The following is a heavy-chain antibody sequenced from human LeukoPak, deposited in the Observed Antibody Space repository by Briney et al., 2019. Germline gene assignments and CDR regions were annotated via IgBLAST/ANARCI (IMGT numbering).Heavy chain of an antibody. CDR1: GYTLTELS. D-gene: IGHD3-10*01. V-gene: IGHV1-24*01. J-gene: IGHJ6*02. Sequence: GASVKVSCKVSGYTLTELSMHWVRQAPGKGLEWMGGFDPEDGETIYAQKFQGRVTMTEDTSTDTAYMELSSPRSEDTAVYYCATVAKGWFGFYYGMDVWGQGTTVTVSS. CDR3: ATVAKGWFGFYYGMDV. CDR2: FDPEDGET.